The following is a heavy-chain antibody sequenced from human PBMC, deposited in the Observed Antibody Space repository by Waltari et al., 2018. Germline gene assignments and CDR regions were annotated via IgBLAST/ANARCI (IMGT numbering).Heavy chain of an antibody. CDR2: ISHSGST. D-gene: IGHD3-10*01. CDR1: GGPISRSNYH. Sequence: QLQLQESGPGLVKPSETLSLPCTVPGGPISRSNYHGGWIRQPPGKGLGRIASISHSGSTYYNPSLKSRVTISVDTSKNQFSLKLTSVTAADTAVYYCARIYGSGSPIPSVDYWGQGTLVTVSS. J-gene: IGHJ4*02. V-gene: IGHV4-39*01. CDR3: ARIYGSGSPIPSVDY.